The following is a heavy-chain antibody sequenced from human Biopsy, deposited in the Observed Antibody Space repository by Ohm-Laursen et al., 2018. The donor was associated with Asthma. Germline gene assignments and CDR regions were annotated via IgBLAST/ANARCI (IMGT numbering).Heavy chain of an antibody. V-gene: IGHV3-33*01. CDR3: ARISRLGYNSLDYGMDV. Sequence: SLRLSCVASGFTFMTYGMHWVRQVPGKGLEWVATVGSDESYTDHADSVKGRFTISRDHSKLYLQMNNLRAEDTAVYHCARISRLGYNSLDYGMDVWGQGTTVTVSS. J-gene: IGHJ6*02. CDR1: GFTFMTYG. D-gene: IGHD5-24*01. CDR2: VGSDESYT.